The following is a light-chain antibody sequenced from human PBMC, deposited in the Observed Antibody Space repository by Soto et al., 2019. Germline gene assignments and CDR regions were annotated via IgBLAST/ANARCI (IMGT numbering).Light chain of an antibody. CDR3: AAWDDSLNGQGV. CDR1: SSNIGRNT. V-gene: IGLV1-44*01. J-gene: IGLJ3*02. Sequence: QSVLTQPPPASGTPGQRVSISCSGSSSNIGRNTVNWYQQLPGTAPKVLIYSNDQRPSGVPDRFSGSKSGTSASLAISGLQSEDEADYYCAAWDDSLNGQGVFGGGTKLTVL. CDR2: SND.